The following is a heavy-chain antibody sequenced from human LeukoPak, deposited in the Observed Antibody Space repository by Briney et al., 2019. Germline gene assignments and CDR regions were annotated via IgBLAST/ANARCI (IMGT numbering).Heavy chain of an antibody. J-gene: IGHJ4*02. V-gene: IGHV3-7*01. CDR2: IKQDGSEK. Sequence: GGSLRLSCAASGFSFNNYWMSWVRQAPGKGLEWVANIKQDGSEKYYVDSVKGRFTISRDNAENSLYLQMNSLRAGDTALYYCARPHFALLPTALDSWGQGTLVTVSS. CDR3: ARPHFALLPTALDS. D-gene: IGHD2-2*01. CDR1: GFSFNNYW.